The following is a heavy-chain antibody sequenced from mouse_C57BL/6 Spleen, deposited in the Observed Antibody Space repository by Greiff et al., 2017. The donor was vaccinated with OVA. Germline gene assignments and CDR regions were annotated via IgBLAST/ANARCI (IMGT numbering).Heavy chain of an antibody. Sequence: QVQLQQPGAELVKPGASVKLSCKASGYTFTSYWMHWVKQRPGQGLEWIGMIHPNSGSANYNEKFKSKATLTVDKSSSTAYMQLSSLTSEDSAVYYCARGYYGDAMDYWGQGTSVTVSS. J-gene: IGHJ4*01. CDR2: IHPNSGSA. D-gene: IGHD1-1*01. CDR3: ARGYYGDAMDY. V-gene: IGHV1-64*01. CDR1: GYTFTSYW.